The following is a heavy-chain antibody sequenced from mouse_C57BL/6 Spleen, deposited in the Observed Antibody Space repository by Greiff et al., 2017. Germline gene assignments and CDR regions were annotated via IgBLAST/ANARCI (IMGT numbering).Heavy chain of an antibody. CDR1: CYTFTSYW. Sequence: QVQLQQPGAELVKPWASVKMSCKASCYTFTSYWITLVNQRPGQGLALIGDIYPGSGSTNYNEKFKSKATLTVDTSSSTVYMQLTSLTSEDSAVYYCAKSNWFADWGKGTMVTVSA. D-gene: IGHD1-3*01. CDR3: AKSNWFAD. J-gene: IGHJ3*01. V-gene: IGHV1-55*01. CDR2: IYPGSGST.